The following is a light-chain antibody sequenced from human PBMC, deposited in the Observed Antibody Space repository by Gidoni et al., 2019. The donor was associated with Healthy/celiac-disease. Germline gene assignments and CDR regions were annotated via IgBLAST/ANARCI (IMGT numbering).Light chain of an antibody. V-gene: IGKV3-15*01. CDR1: QSVSSN. J-gene: IGKJ2*01. Sequence: EIVMTQSPASLSVSPGESATITCRASQSVSSNLTWYQQKPGQAPRLLIYGASTRATGIPARFSGSGSGTEFTLTISSRLYEDFAVYYCQQYNNWPPYTFGQGTKLEIK. CDR3: QQYNNWPPYT. CDR2: GAS.